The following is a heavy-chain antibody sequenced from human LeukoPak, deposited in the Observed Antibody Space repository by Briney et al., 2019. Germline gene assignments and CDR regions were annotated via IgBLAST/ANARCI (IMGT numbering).Heavy chain of an antibody. CDR1: GYTFTSYD. CDR2: ISAYNGNT. Sequence: ASVKVSCKASGYTFTSYDINWVRQATGQGLEWMGWISAYNGNTNYAQKLQGRVTMTTDTSTSTAYMELRSLRSDDTAVYYCARIWFGELSPFDYWGQGTLVTVSS. D-gene: IGHD3-10*01. CDR3: ARIWFGELSPFDY. J-gene: IGHJ4*02. V-gene: IGHV1-18*01.